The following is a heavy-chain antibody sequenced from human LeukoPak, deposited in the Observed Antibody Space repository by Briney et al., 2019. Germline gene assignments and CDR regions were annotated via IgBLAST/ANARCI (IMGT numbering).Heavy chain of an antibody. V-gene: IGHV1-8*03. J-gene: IGHJ4*02. CDR3: ARGQELSDY. Sequence: GASVKLSCKASGYTFTTYDINWVRQATGQGLEWMGWINPSSSNTCYAQKFKGSVTITSNTSINTAYMQLNSLRSEDAAFYYCARGQELSDYWGRETLFTVS. CDR2: INPSSSNT. CDR1: GYTFTTYD.